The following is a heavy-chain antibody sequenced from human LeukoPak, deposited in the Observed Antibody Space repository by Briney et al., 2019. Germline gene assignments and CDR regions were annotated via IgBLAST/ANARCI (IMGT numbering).Heavy chain of an antibody. CDR3: AREIWTNDF. CDR2: INQDGGTK. D-gene: IGHD1/OR15-1a*01. CDR1: GFTFTTYY. V-gene: IGHV3-7*01. Sequence: PGGSLRLSCAASGFTFTTYYMSWVRQAPGKGLEWVANINQDGGTKYYVDSVKGRFTISRDNAINSVFLRMNSLRAEDTAVYYCAREIWTNDFCGQRTLVTVSS. J-gene: IGHJ4*02.